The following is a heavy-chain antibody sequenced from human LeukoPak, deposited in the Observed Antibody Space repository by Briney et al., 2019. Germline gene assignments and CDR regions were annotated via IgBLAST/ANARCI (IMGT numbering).Heavy chain of an antibody. CDR1: GGSISSYY. CDR2: IYYSGST. Sequence: SETLSLTCTVSGGSISSYYWSWIRQPPGKGLEWIGYIYYSGSTNYKPSLKSRVTISVDTSKNQFSLKLSSVIAADTAVYYCARAIRGAFDIWGQGRMVTVSS. J-gene: IGHJ3*02. CDR3: ARAIRGAFDI. D-gene: IGHD3-9*01. V-gene: IGHV4-59*01.